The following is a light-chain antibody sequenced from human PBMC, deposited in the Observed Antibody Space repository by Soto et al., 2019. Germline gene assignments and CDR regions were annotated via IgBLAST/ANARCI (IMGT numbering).Light chain of an antibody. CDR1: NIGSKS. Sequence: SYELTQPPSVSVAPGKTASITCGGNNIGSKSVYWYQQKPGQAPVLVIYYDSDRPSGIPERFSGSNSGNTATLTISRVEAGDEADYYCQVWDTSSDRFDVFGTGNKLTVL. J-gene: IGLJ1*01. V-gene: IGLV3-21*04. CDR3: QVWDTSSDRFDV. CDR2: YDS.